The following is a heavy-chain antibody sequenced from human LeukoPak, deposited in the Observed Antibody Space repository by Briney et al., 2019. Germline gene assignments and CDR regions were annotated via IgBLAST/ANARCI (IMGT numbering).Heavy chain of an antibody. D-gene: IGHD3-10*01. V-gene: IGHV3-30-3*01. CDR1: GFTFRNYV. CDR2: TSSDLNVK. CDR3: AREGYYGSGSPPSLYFDY. J-gene: IGHJ4*02. Sequence: GGSLRLSCAASGFTFRNYVIHWGRQAPGKGLEWVAVTSSDLNVKLYADSVKGRFTISRDNSRSTLYLQMNSLRPEDTAIYYCAREGYYGSGSPPSLYFDYWGQGTLVTVSS.